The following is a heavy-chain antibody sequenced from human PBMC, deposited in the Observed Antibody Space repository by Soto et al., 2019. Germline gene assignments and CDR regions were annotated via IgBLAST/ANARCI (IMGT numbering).Heavy chain of an antibody. CDR3: AKEGLEYSSSDYYYYYMDV. CDR1: GFTFSSYA. CDR2: ISGSGGST. V-gene: IGHV3-23*01. J-gene: IGHJ6*03. Sequence: GGSLRLSCAASGFTFSSYAMSWVRQAPGKGLEWVSAISGSGGSTYYADSVRGRFTISRDNSKNTLYLQMNSLRAEDTAVYYCAKEGLEYSSSDYYYYYMDVWGKGTTVTVSS. D-gene: IGHD6-6*01.